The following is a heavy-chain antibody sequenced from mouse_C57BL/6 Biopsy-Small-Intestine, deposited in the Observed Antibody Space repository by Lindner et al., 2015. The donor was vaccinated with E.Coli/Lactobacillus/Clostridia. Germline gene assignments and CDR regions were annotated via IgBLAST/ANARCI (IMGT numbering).Heavy chain of an antibody. V-gene: IGHV1-72*04. CDR2: INPKSGGA. CDR1: GYTFTDYY. CDR3: ARGYDFWSNVGVYNWFDP. Sequence: SVKVSCKASGYTFTDYYMHWVRQAPGQGLEWMGWINPKSGGANYAQKFQGRVTLTRDTSISTAYMELSRLRSDDTAVYYCARGYDFWSNVGVYNWFDPWGQGTLVAVSS. D-gene: IGHD2-4*01. J-gene: IGHJ4*01.